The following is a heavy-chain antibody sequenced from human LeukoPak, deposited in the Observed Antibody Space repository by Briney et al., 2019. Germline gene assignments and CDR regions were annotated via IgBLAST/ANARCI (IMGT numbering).Heavy chain of an antibody. V-gene: IGHV4-59*12. Sequence: SETLSLTCTVSGDSISGNYWNWIRQPPGKGLEWIGYISYSGSSNYNPSLKSRVTISVDTSKNQFSLKLSSVTAADTAVYYCARDHKGGIAVAYFDYWGQGTLVTVSS. CDR3: ARDHKGGIAVAYFDY. CDR1: GDSISGNY. CDR2: ISYSGSS. J-gene: IGHJ4*02. D-gene: IGHD6-19*01.